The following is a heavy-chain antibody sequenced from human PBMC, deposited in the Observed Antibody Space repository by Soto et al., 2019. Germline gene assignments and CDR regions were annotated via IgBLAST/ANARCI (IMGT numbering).Heavy chain of an antibody. J-gene: IGHJ4*01. D-gene: IGHD6-13*01. CDR1: GFTFSRFA. V-gene: IGHV3-23*01. CDR3: AKDSSSCSTHPGFDF. CDR2: LSGSGRST. Sequence: EVQLLESGGGLVQPGGSLRLSCAAYGFTFSRFAMSWFRQSPGKGLEWVSSLSGSGRSTYYSDSVRGRFTVSRDNSKDTLYLPMNSLRADDTDVYYCAKDSSSCSTHPGFDFCGHGILFTV.